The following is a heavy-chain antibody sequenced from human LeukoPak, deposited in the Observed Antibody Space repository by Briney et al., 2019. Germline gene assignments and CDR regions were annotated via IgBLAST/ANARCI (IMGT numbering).Heavy chain of an antibody. CDR2: ISGSGGST. Sequence: GGSLRLSCAASGFTFSSYAMSWVRQAPGKGLEWVSAISGSGGSTYYADSVKGRFTISRDNSKNTLYLQMISLRAEDTAVYYCARDSRSLGYFDYWGQGTLVTVSS. CDR1: GFTFSSYA. CDR3: ARDSRSLGYFDY. V-gene: IGHV3-23*01. J-gene: IGHJ4*02. D-gene: IGHD1-26*01.